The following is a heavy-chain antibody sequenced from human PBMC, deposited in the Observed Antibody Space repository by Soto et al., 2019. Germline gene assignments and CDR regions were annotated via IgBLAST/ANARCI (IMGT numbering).Heavy chain of an antibody. CDR2: INPNSGGT. J-gene: IGHJ6*03. CDR3: ARAPGGCSSTSCYGRYYYMDV. CDR1: GYTFTGYY. Sequence: ASVKVSCKASGYTFTGYYMHWVRQAPGQGLEWMGWINPNSGGTNYAQKFQGWVTMTRGTSISTAYMELSRLRSDDTAVYYCARAPGGCSSTSCYGRYYYMDVWGKGTTVTVSS. D-gene: IGHD2-2*01. V-gene: IGHV1-2*04.